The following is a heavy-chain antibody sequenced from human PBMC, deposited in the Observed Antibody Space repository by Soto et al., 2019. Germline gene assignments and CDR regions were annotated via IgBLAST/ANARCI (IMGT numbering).Heavy chain of an antibody. Sequence: EVQLLESGGGLVQPGGSVRLSCAASGFTFSSYAMSWVRQAPGQGLEWVSAVSGSGGTTYYADSVKGRFTISRDNSKNTVYLQMNSLRVEDTAVYYCAKWYYYDSRPRKYFDYWGQGTLVIVSS. CDR1: GFTFSSYA. J-gene: IGHJ4*02. V-gene: IGHV3-23*01. CDR2: VSGSGGTT. D-gene: IGHD3-22*01. CDR3: AKWYYYDSRPRKYFDY.